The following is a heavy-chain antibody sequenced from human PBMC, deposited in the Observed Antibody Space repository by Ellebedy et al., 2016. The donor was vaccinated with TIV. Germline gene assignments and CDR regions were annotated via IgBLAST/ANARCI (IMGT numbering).Heavy chain of an antibody. CDR3: AKVITMVRGALDY. D-gene: IGHD3-10*01. CDR2: ISWNSEFI. Sequence: SLKISCTASGFNFDGFAMHWVRQAPGKGLEGGAGISWNSEFIGHADSVKGRFTISRDNAKNSLYLQMDGLRHEDTGLYYCAKVITMVRGALDYWGQGTLVTVSS. V-gene: IGHV3-9*01. J-gene: IGHJ4*02. CDR1: GFNFDGFA.